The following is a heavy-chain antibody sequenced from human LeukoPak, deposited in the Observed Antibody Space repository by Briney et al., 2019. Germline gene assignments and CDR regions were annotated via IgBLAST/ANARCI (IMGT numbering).Heavy chain of an antibody. CDR2: MNPNSGNT. CDR3: ARVKKGSYYDSSGYYEFDY. D-gene: IGHD3-22*01. J-gene: IGHJ4*02. Sequence: ASVTVSCKASGYTFTSYDINWVRQAPGQGLEWMGWMNPNSGNTGYAQKFQGRVTMTRNTSISTAYMELSSLRSEDTAVYYCARVKKGSYYDSSGYYEFDYWGQGTLVTVSS. V-gene: IGHV1-8*01. CDR1: GYTFTSYD.